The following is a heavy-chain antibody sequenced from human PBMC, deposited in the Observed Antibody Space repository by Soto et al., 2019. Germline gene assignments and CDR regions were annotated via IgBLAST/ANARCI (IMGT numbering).Heavy chain of an antibody. D-gene: IGHD6-13*01. CDR1: GGSISSSNW. CDR2: IYHSGST. CDR3: ARVIAAAGTSNWFDP. J-gene: IGHJ5*02. Sequence: SETLSLTCAVSGGSISSSNWWSWVRQPPGKGLKWIGEIYHSGSTNYNPSLKSRVTISVDKSKNQFSLKLSSVTAADTAVYYCARVIAAAGTSNWFDPWGQGTQVTVSS. V-gene: IGHV4-4*02.